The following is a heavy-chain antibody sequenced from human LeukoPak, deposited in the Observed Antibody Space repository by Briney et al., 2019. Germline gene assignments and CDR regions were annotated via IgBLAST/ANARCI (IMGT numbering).Heavy chain of an antibody. CDR3: ARGRYQGYYYGSGSPRFDP. CDR2: IDHSGST. CDR1: GGSFSGYY. Sequence: SETLSLTCAVYGGSFSGYYWSWIRQPPGKGLEWIGEIDHSGSTNYNPSLKSRATISVDTSKNQFSLKLSPVTAADTAVYYCARGRYQGYYYGSGSPRFDPWGQGTLVTVSS. D-gene: IGHD3-10*01. J-gene: IGHJ5*02. V-gene: IGHV4-34*01.